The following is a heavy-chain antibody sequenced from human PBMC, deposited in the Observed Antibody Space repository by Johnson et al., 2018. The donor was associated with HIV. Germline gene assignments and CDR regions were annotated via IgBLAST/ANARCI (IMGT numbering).Heavy chain of an antibody. J-gene: IGHJ3*02. CDR3: TKELQATIVVFNAFDI. Sequence: VQLVESGGVVVQPGGSLRLSCAASGFNFDDYTMHWVRQVPGTGLEWVSLISWNGGSTYYADSVEGRFTISRDNSENSLYLQMNRLRSEDTALYYCTKELQATIVVFNAFDIWGQGTMVTVSS. CDR2: ISWNGGST. CDR1: GFNFDDYT. D-gene: IGHD3-22*01. V-gene: IGHV3-43*01.